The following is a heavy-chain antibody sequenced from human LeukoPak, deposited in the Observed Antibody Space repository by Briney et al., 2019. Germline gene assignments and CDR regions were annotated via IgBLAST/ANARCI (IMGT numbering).Heavy chain of an antibody. J-gene: IGHJ6*02. Sequence: SETLSLTCAVSAGSISSSNWWSWVRQSPVKGLEWIGEINHSGSTNYNPSLKSRVTISVDTSKNQFSLKLSSVTAADTAVYYCARVRVATITGLYAYYYGMDVWGQGTTVTVSS. CDR2: INHSGST. CDR1: AGSISSSNW. D-gene: IGHD5-12*01. V-gene: IGHV4-4*02. CDR3: ARVRVATITGLYAYYYGMDV.